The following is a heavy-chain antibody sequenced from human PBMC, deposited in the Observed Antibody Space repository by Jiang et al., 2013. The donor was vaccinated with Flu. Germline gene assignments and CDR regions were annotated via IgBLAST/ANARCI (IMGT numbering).Heavy chain of an antibody. D-gene: IGHD5-24*01. Sequence: QLVESGGGLVKPGGSLRLSCAASGFNFIDTWMSWVRQAPGKGLEWVANIKQDGSEKYYVDSVKGRFTISRDNAKNSLYLQMNSLRAEDTAVYYCAKDQRWLSEKFSDYWGQGTLVTVSS. CDR3: AKDQRWLSEKFSDY. J-gene: IGHJ4*02. CDR2: IKQDGSEK. CDR1: GFNFIDTW. V-gene: IGHV3-7*03.